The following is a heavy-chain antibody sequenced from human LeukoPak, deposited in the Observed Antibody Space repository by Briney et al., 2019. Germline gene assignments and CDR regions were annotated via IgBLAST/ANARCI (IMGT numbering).Heavy chain of an antibody. CDR3: ARTLYCSNTSCLRGNYYYYGMDV. J-gene: IGHJ6*04. Sequence: ASVNVSCTASGYTFTSYGISWVRQAPGQGLEWVGWISAYNGNTNYAQKLQGRVTMTTDTSTSTAYMELRSLRSDDTAVYYCARTLYCSNTSCLRGNYYYYGMDVWGKGTTVTVSS. CDR2: ISAYNGNT. V-gene: IGHV1-18*04. CDR1: GYTFTSYG. D-gene: IGHD2-2*01.